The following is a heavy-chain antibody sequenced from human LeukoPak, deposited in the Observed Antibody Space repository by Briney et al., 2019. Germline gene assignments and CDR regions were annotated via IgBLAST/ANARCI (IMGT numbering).Heavy chain of an antibody. Sequence: PSQTLSLTCTVSGGSISSYYWSWIRQPPGKGLEWIGYIYYSGSTNYNPSLKSRVTISVDTSKNQFSLKLSSVSAADTAVYYCAREDTAIGYWGQGTLVTVSS. V-gene: IGHV4-59*01. D-gene: IGHD5-18*01. CDR2: IYYSGST. CDR1: GGSISSYY. CDR3: AREDTAIGY. J-gene: IGHJ4*02.